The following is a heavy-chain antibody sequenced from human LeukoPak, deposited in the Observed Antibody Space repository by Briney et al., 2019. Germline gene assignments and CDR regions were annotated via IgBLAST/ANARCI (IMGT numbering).Heavy chain of an antibody. CDR2: IYYSGST. CDR1: GGSISSSSYY. J-gene: IGHJ4*02. D-gene: IGHD3-10*01. V-gene: IGHV4-39*01. Sequence: PSETLSLTCTVSGGSISSSSYYWGWIRQPPGKGLEWIGSIYYSGSTYYNPSLKSRVTISVDTSKNQFSLKLSSVTAADTAVYYCARRGYYYGSGSQWGFDYWGQGTLVTVSS. CDR3: ARRGYYYGSGSQWGFDY.